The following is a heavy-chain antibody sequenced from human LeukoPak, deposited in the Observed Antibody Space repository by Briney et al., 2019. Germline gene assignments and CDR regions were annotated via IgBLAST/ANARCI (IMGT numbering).Heavy chain of an antibody. Sequence: SETLSLTCAVSGYSISSGYYWGWIRRPPAKVLEWIRSIYHSGSTYYNPSLKSRVTISADTSKNQFSLRLSSVTAADTALYYCARGGVVAAPGDAFDIWGQGTMVSVFS. J-gene: IGHJ3*02. V-gene: IGHV4-38-2*01. CDR3: ARGGVVAAPGDAFDI. D-gene: IGHD2-15*01. CDR2: IYHSGST. CDR1: GYSISSGYY.